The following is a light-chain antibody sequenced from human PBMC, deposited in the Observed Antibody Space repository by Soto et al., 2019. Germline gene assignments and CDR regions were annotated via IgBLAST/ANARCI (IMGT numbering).Light chain of an antibody. CDR1: QRIANNF. CDR2: GAS. J-gene: IGKJ2*01. V-gene: IGKV3-20*01. Sequence: EVVLTQSPVTLSLSPGERATISCRASQRIANNFLAWFQQKPGQPPTLLIYGASTRASGIPDRFSGSGSGTDFALTISRLEPGDFAVYYCQQYGRSPFTFGQGTKLQIK. CDR3: QQYGRSPFT.